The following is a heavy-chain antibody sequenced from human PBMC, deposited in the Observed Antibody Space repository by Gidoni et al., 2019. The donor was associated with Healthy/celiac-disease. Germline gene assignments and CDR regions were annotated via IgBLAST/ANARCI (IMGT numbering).Heavy chain of an antibody. Sequence: QVQLQQWGAGLLQPSETLSLTCADYGGSFSGYYWSWIRQPPGKGLEWIGEINHSGSTNYNPSLKSRVTISVDTSKNQFSLKLSSVTAADTAVYYCAREAWGSLYYFDYWGQGTLVTVSS. CDR3: AREAWGSLYYFDY. J-gene: IGHJ4*02. CDR2: INHSGST. CDR1: GGSFSGYY. D-gene: IGHD3-16*01. V-gene: IGHV4-34*01.